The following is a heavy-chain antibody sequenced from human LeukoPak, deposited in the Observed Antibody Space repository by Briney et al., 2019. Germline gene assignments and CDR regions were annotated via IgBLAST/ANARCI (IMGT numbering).Heavy chain of an antibody. J-gene: IGHJ1*01. CDR2: ISYDGSNK. V-gene: IGHV3-30*03. Sequence: PGRSLRLSCAASGFTFSSYGMHWVRQAPGKGLEWVAVISYDGSNKYYADSVKGRFTISRDNSKNTLYLQMNSLRAEDTAVYYCASTWQQLVVFQHWGQGTLVTVSS. D-gene: IGHD6-13*01. CDR3: ASTWQQLVVFQH. CDR1: GFTFSSYG.